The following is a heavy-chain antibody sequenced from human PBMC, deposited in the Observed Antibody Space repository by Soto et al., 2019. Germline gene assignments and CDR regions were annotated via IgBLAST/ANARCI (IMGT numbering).Heavy chain of an antibody. Sequence: ASVKVSCKASGYTFTGYYLHWVRQAPGQDLEWMGWINPNSGGTNYAQKFQGRVTMTRDTSISTAYMELSRLRSDDTAVYYCARGRTGTTSYFDYWGQGNLVTVSS. CDR1: GYTFTGYY. J-gene: IGHJ4*02. CDR2: INPNSGGT. D-gene: IGHD1-1*01. CDR3: ARGRTGTTSYFDY. V-gene: IGHV1-2*02.